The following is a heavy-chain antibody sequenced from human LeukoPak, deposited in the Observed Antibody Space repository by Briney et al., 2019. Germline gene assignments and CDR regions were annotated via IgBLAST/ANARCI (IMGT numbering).Heavy chain of an antibody. CDR2: INGDNGNT. J-gene: IGHJ5*02. Sequence: ASVKVSCKASGHTFTTYAMHWVRQAPGQRPEWMGWINGDNGNTKYSQKFQGRVSFTRDTSTYTGYLELRSLSSADTAVYFCARAPYDILTGYSLNWFDPWGQGTLVTVSS. D-gene: IGHD3-9*01. CDR3: ARAPYDILTGYSLNWFDP. CDR1: GHTFTTYA. V-gene: IGHV1-3*01.